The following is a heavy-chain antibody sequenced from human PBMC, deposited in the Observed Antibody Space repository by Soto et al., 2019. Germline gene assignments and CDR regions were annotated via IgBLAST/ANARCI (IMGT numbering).Heavy chain of an antibody. CDR2: IHYSGST. D-gene: IGHD2-21*01. CDR1: GGSINNYY. Sequence: QVQLQESGPGLVKPSETLSLTCTVSGGSINNYYWSWIRQPPGRGLEWIGYIHYSGSTNYNPSLESRATTSVDTSKTQFTLTLNSVTAADTAVYFCARLTSRQIPNHYYWYIHVWGKGSTVIVSS. CDR3: ARLTSRQIPNHYYWYIHV. J-gene: IGHJ6*03. V-gene: IGHV4-59*08.